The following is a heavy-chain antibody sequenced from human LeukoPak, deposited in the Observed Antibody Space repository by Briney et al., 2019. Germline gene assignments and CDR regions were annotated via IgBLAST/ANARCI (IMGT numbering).Heavy chain of an antibody. CDR1: GYTFTSYA. D-gene: IGHD6-13*01. V-gene: IGHV1-3*01. CDR2: INAGNGNT. Sequence: ASVKVSCKASGYTFTSYAMHWVRQAPGQRLEWMGWINAGNGNTKYSQKLQGRVTITRDTSASTAYMELSSLRSEDTAVYYCARDLDAAAGYYWGQGTLVTVSS. CDR3: ARDLDAAAGYY. J-gene: IGHJ4*02.